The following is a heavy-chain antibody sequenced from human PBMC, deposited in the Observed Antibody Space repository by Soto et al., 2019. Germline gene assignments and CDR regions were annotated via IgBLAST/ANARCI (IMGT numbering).Heavy chain of an antibody. Sequence: GGSLRLSCTASGFSFTNYAMSWVRQAPGKGLEWVSSISAGSTYYADSVKGRFIISRDSSKNTLYLQMNSLRAEDTAVYYCAKEISSMWFPLDSWGQGTLVTVSS. V-gene: IGHV3-23*01. D-gene: IGHD3-3*02. CDR3: AKEISSMWFPLDS. CDR1: GFSFTNYA. CDR2: ISAGST. J-gene: IGHJ4*02.